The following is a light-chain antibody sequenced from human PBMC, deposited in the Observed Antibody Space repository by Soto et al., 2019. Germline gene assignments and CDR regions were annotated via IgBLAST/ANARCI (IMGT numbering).Light chain of an antibody. Sequence: QSALTQPASVSGSPGQSITISCTGTSSDVGGYNYVSWYQQHPGKAPKLMISAVSNRPSGVSDRFSGSKSGNTASLTISGLQAEDEADYYCSSYTNSGTLVVFGGGTKLTVL. CDR2: AVS. V-gene: IGLV2-14*01. CDR3: SSYTNSGTLVV. J-gene: IGLJ2*01. CDR1: SSDVGGYNY.